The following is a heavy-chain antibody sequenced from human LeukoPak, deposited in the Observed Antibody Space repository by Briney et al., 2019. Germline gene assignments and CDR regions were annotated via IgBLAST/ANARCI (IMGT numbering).Heavy chain of an antibody. CDR1: GFTFSSYS. CDR3: ARGIAVAGTRDAFDI. J-gene: IGHJ3*02. Sequence: GGSLRLSCAASGFTFSSYSMNWVRQAPGKGLEWVSSISSSSSYIYYADSVKGRFTISRDNDKNSLYLQMNSLRAEDTAVYYCARGIAVAGTRDAFDIWGQGTMVTVSS. V-gene: IGHV3-21*01. D-gene: IGHD6-19*01. CDR2: ISSSSSYI.